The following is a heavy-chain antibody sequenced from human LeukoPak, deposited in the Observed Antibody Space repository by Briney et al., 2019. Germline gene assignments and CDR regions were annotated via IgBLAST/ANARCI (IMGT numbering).Heavy chain of an antibody. J-gene: IGHJ3*02. CDR3: ARVGVVPAAIPDGFDI. V-gene: IGHV3-53*01. CDR1: GLTHRRNY. D-gene: IGHD2-2*01. Sequence: GGSLRLSRAASGLTHRRNYMSWVRQAPGKGLDGVSVIYNGGSTYYADSVKGRFTISRDNSKNTLYLQMNSLTAEDTAVYYCARVGVVPAAIPDGFDIWGQGTMVTVSS. CDR2: IYNGGST.